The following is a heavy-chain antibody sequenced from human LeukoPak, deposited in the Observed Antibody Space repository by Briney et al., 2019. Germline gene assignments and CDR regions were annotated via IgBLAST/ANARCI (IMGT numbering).Heavy chain of an antibody. CDR2: INHSGST. CDR1: SGSISSYY. J-gene: IGHJ4*02. D-gene: IGHD3-16*02. V-gene: IGHV4-34*01. Sequence: PSETLSLTCTVSSGSISSYYWSWIRQPPGKGLEWIGEINHSGSTNYNPSLKSRVTISVDTSKNQFSLKLSSVTAADTAVYYCARVFYDYVWGSYRWYYFDYWGQGTLVTVSP. CDR3: ARVFYDYVWGSYRWYYFDY.